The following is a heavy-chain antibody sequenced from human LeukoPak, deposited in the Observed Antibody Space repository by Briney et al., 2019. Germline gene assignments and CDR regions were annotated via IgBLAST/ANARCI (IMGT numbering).Heavy chain of an antibody. J-gene: IGHJ4*02. D-gene: IGHD3-22*01. Sequence: GASVKVSCKASGYTFTSYDINWVRQATGQGLEWMGWMNPNSGNTGYAQKFQGRVTMTRNTSIGTAYMELSSLRSEGTAVYYCARGSYDSSGYPSEYWGQGTLVTVSS. CDR3: ARGSYDSSGYPSEY. CDR1: GYTFTSYD. V-gene: IGHV1-8*01. CDR2: MNPNSGNT.